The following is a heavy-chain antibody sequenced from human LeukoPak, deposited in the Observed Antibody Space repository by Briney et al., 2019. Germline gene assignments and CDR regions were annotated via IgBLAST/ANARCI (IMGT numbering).Heavy chain of an antibody. J-gene: IGHJ6*03. Sequence: SETLSLTCAVYGGSFSGYYWSWIRQPPGKGLEWMGDINHSGSTNYNPSLKSRGTISVDTSKNQFSLKLSSVTAADTAVYYCARGIAAADYYYYYYMDVWGKGTTVTVS. V-gene: IGHV4-34*01. CDR3: ARGIAAADYYYYYYMDV. CDR1: GGSFSGYY. D-gene: IGHD6-13*01. CDR2: INHSGST.